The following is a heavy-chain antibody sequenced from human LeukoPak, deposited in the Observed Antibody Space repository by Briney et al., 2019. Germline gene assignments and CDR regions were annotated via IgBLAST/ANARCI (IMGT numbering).Heavy chain of an antibody. CDR3: AKLPDSRRNLLNVDY. CDR2: ISDSGSTA. V-gene: IGHV3-23*01. CDR1: GFTFSNYA. J-gene: IGHJ4*02. Sequence: GGSLRLSCGASGFTFSNYAMSWVRQAPGKGLEWVSGISDSGSTAFYADSVKGRFTSSRDNPKSTLYLQMNSLRAEDTAVYYCAKLPDSRRNLLNVDYWGQGTLVTVSS. D-gene: IGHD6-13*01.